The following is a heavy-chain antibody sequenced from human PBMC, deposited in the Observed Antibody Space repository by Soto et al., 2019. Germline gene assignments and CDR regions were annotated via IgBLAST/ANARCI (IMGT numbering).Heavy chain of an antibody. Sequence: QVQLVESGGGVVQPGRSLRLSCAASGFTFSSYAMHWVRQAPGKGLEWVAVISYDGSNKYYADSVKGRFTISRDNSKNTLYLQMNSLRAEDTAGYYCARDSLTAWDYWGQGTLVTVSS. CDR2: ISYDGSNK. CDR1: GFTFSSYA. V-gene: IGHV3-30-3*01. D-gene: IGHD1-20*01. CDR3: ARDSLTAWDY. J-gene: IGHJ4*02.